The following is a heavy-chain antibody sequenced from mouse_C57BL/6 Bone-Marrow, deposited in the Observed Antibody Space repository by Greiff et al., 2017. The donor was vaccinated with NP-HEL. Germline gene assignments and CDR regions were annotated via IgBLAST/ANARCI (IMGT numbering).Heavy chain of an antibody. J-gene: IGHJ2*01. Sequence: EVKVVESGGGLVKPGGSLKLSCAASGFTFSDYGMHWVRQAPEKGLEWVAYISSGSSTIYYADTVKGRFTISRDNAKNTLFLQMTSLRSEDTAMYYCARNSNYSYCFDYWGQGTTLTVSS. D-gene: IGHD2-5*01. CDR2: ISSGSSTI. V-gene: IGHV5-17*01. CDR3: ARNSNYSYCFDY. CDR1: GFTFSDYG.